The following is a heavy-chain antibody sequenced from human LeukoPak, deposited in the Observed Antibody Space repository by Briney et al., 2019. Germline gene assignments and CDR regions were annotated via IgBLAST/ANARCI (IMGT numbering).Heavy chain of an antibody. Sequence: GGSLRLSCAASGFTVSSNYMSWVRQAPGKGLEWVSVIYSGGSTYYADSVKGRFTISRDNSKNTLYLQMNSLRAEDTAVYYCAKEGETYYYDSSGYPITHFDYWGQGTLVTVSS. CDR3: AKEGETYYYDSSGYPITHFDY. J-gene: IGHJ4*02. D-gene: IGHD3-22*01. V-gene: IGHV3-53*01. CDR1: GFTVSSNY. CDR2: IYSGGST.